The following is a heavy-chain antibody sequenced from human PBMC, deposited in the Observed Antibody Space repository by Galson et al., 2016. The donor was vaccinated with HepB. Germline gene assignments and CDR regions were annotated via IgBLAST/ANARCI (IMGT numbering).Heavy chain of an antibody. Sequence: SVKVSCKASGYTFTGYYMHWVRQAPGQGLEWMGWINPNTGDTNYAQKFQGWVTMTRDTSINTAYMELSRLKSDDTAVYYCAREGGDSSSSGYFYYGMDVWGQGTTVTVAS. V-gene: IGHV1-2*04. D-gene: IGHD6-6*01. J-gene: IGHJ6*02. CDR2: INPNTGDT. CDR1: GYTFTGYY. CDR3: AREGGDSSSSGYFYYGMDV.